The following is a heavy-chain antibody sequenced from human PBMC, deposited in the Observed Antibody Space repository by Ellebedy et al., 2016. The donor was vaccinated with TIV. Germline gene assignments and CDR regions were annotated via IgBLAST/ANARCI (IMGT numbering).Heavy chain of an antibody. J-gene: IGHJ4*02. CDR2: IKSKTDGGTT. Sequence: GESLKISXAASGFTFRNYAMSWVRQAPGKGLEWVGRIKSKTDGGTTDYAAPVKGRFTISRDDSKNTLYLQMNSLKTEDTAVYYCTTADGTAMYYWGQGTLVTVSS. V-gene: IGHV3-15*01. D-gene: IGHD5-18*01. CDR1: GFTFRNYA. CDR3: TTADGTAMYY.